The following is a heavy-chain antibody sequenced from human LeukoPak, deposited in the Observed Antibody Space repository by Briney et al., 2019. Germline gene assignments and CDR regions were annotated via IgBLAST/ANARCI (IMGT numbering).Heavy chain of an antibody. Sequence: AGGSLRLSCAASGFPFSTYDMHWVRQAPDKGLQWVAVISSDGYRTDYPDSVRGRFTISRDNFENTVDLQMISVTAEDTAMYFCAKGLGTGSVLARPLHYWGQGTLVTVSS. CDR2: ISSDGYRT. J-gene: IGHJ4*02. CDR1: GFPFSTYD. V-gene: IGHV3-30*18. CDR3: AKGLGTGSVLARPLHY. D-gene: IGHD3-10*01.